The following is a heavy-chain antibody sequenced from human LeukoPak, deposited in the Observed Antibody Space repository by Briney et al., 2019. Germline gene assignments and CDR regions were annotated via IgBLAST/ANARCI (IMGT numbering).Heavy chain of an antibody. Sequence: GGSLRLSCAASGFTFSTYSMNWVRQAPGKGLEWVSYINSSSSAIFYADSVKGRFTISRDDAKNSLYLQMNSLRAEDTAVYYCARGVKVRGVNYYGMDVWGQGTTVTVSS. CDR1: GFTFSTYS. CDR2: INSSSSAI. V-gene: IGHV3-48*04. J-gene: IGHJ6*02. CDR3: ARGVKVRGVNYYGMDV. D-gene: IGHD3-10*01.